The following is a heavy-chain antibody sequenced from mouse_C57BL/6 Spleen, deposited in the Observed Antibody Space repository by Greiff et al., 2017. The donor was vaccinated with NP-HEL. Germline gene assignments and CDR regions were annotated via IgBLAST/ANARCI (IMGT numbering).Heavy chain of an antibody. CDR1: GFTFSNYW. CDR3: TENYGSNGYAMDY. V-gene: IGHV6-3*01. CDR2: IRLKSDNYAT. J-gene: IGHJ4*01. Sequence: EVKLQESGGGLVQPGGSMKLSCVASGFTFSNYWMNWVRQSPEKGLEWVAQIRLKSDNYATHYAVSVKGRFTISRDDSKSSVYLQMNNLRAEDTGIYYCTENYGSNGYAMDYWGQGTSVTVSS. D-gene: IGHD1-1*01.